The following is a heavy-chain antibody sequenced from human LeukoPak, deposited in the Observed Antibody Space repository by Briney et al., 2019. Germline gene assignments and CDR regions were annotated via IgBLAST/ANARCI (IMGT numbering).Heavy chain of an antibody. Sequence: SGTLSLTCTVSGGSINNYYWGWIRQPPGKGLECIGTIYHSGSTYYNPSLKSRVTISVDTSRNQFSLKLNSVTAADTAVYYCARIYSSSWFLNWFDPWGQGTLVTVSS. CDR3: ARIYSSSWFLNWFDP. J-gene: IGHJ5*02. CDR2: IYHSGST. D-gene: IGHD6-13*01. V-gene: IGHV4-38-2*02. CDR1: GGSINNYY.